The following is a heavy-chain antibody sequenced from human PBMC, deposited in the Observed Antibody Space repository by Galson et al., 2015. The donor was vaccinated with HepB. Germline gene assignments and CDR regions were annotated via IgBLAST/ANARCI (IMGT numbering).Heavy chain of an antibody. CDR3: ARRGGSSWYSSYYYYYGMDV. CDR1: GFTFSSYA. J-gene: IGHJ6*02. CDR2: ISYDGSNK. V-gene: IGHV3-30*04. D-gene: IGHD6-13*01. Sequence: SLRLSCAASGFTFSSYAMSWVRQAPGKGLEWVAVISYDGSNKYYADSVKGRFTISRDNSKNTLYLQMNSLRAEDTAVYYCARRGGSSWYSSYYYYYGMDVWGQGTTVTVSS.